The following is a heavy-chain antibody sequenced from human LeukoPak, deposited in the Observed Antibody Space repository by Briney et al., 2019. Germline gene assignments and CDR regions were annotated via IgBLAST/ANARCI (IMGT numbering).Heavy chain of an antibody. CDR1: GGSISSSSYY. CDR3: ARGSVLRHFNY. CDR2: IYYSGST. D-gene: IGHD3-3*01. Sequence: TSETLSLTCIVSGGSISSSSYYCGWIRQPPGKGLEWIGRIYYSGSTYYNPSLKSRVTISVDTSKNQFSLKLSSVTAADTAVYYCARGSVLRHFNYWGQGTLITVSS. V-gene: IGHV4-39*01. J-gene: IGHJ4*02.